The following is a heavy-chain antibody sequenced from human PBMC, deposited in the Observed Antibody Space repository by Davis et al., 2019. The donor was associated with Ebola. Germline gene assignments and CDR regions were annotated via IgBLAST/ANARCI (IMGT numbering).Heavy chain of an antibody. J-gene: IGHJ4*02. D-gene: IGHD6-19*01. CDR1: GFAFRNNA. CDR2: ISGSGART. Sequence: GGSLRLSCSASGFAFRNNAMNWVRQAPGKGLEWVSGISGSGARTFYANSVKGRFSISRDNYKDTLYLEINSLRAEDTAVYHCAKDMRSAVPGTPDYWGPGTRVTVSP. V-gene: IGHV3-23*01. CDR3: AKDMRSAVPGTPDY.